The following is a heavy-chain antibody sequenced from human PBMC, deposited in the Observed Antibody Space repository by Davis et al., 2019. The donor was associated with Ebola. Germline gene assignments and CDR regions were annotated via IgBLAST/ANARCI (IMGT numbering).Heavy chain of an antibody. J-gene: IGHJ4*02. CDR1: GFTFSSYS. Sequence: GGSLRLSCAASGFTFSSYSMNWVRQAPGKGLEWVSSISSSSSYIYYADSVKGRFTISRDNAKNSLYLQMNSLRDEDTAVYYCARDLGGTVTNPTDYWGQGTLVTVSS. V-gene: IGHV3-21*01. CDR3: ARDLGGTVTNPTDY. CDR2: ISSSSSYI. D-gene: IGHD4-17*01.